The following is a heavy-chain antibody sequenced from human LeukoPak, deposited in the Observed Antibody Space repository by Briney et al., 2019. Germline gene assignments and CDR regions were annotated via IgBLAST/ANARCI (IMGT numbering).Heavy chain of an antibody. D-gene: IGHD4-17*01. J-gene: IGHJ4*02. V-gene: IGHV3-21*01. CDR1: GFTFSTYT. CDR3: AREGENAYGDYVAY. Sequence: GGSLRLSCAASGFTFSTYTMNWVRQAPGKGLEWVSSISSSSTYIYYADSLKGRFTISRDNAKNSLYLQMNSLRVEDTAVYYCAREGENAYGDYVAYWGQGTLVSVSS. CDR2: ISSSSTYI.